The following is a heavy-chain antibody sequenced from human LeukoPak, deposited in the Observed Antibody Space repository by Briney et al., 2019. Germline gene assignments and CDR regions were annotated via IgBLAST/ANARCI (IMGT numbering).Heavy chain of an antibody. J-gene: IGHJ5*02. CDR1: GFTFSGYW. Sequence: PGGSLRLSCAASGFTFSGYWMTWVRQAPGKGLEWVANLNQDGSVKFYVDSVKGRFTISRDNAKNSLFLQMNSLRAEDTAVYYCARDAYSDASESWGQGTLVTVSP. D-gene: IGHD5-18*01. CDR3: ARDAYSDASES. V-gene: IGHV3-7*01. CDR2: LNQDGSVK.